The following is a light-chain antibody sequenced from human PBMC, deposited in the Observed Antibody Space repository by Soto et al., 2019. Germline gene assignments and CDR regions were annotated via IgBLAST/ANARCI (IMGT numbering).Light chain of an antibody. CDR1: SSNIGAGYD. J-gene: IGLJ2*01. CDR2: GNS. V-gene: IGLV1-40*01. CDR3: QSYASSLSGYVV. Sequence: QSALTQPPSVSGAPGQRVTISCTGSSSNIGAGYDVHWYQQLPGTAPKLLIYGNSNRPSGVPDRFSGSKSGTSASLAITGLQDEDEADYYCQSYASSLSGYVVFGGGTKLTVL.